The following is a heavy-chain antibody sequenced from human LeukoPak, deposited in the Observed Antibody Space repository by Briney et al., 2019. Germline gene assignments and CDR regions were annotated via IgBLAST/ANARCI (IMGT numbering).Heavy chain of an antibody. CDR1: GGSVSSYY. D-gene: IGHD3-22*01. Sequence: SETLSLTCTVSGGSVSSYYWSWIRQPPGKGLEWIGYIYYSGSTNYNPSLKSRVTISVDTSKNQFSLKLSSVTAADTAVYYCARVDSSGYYYPYWYFDLWGRGTLVTVSS. CDR2: IYYSGST. V-gene: IGHV4-59*02. J-gene: IGHJ2*01. CDR3: ARVDSSGYYYPYWYFDL.